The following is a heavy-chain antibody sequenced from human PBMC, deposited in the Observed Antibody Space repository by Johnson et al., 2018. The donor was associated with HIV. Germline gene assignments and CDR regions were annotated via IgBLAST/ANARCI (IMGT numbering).Heavy chain of an antibody. CDR2: ISYDGSNK. J-gene: IGHJ3*01. Sequence: QVQLVESGGGVVQPGRSLRLSCAASGFTFSSYAMHWVRQAPGKGLEWVAVISYDGSNKYYTDSVRGRFTISRANSKNTLYLQMSSLRPEDTAVHYCAKDGYRAALDVWGQGTMVTVST. CDR1: GFTFSSYA. V-gene: IGHV3-30-3*01. D-gene: IGHD5-24*01. CDR3: AKDGYRAALDV.